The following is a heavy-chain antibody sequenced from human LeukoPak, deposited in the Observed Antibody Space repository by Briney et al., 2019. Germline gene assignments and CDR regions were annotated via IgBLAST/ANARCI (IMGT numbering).Heavy chain of an antibody. CDR1: GGSISSYY. J-gene: IGHJ6*03. D-gene: IGHD2-15*01. V-gene: IGHV4-59*12. CDR3: ARGEIFDYYYYYYMDV. Sequence: SETLSLTCTVSGGSISSYYWSWIRQPPGKGLEWIGYIYYSGSTNYNPSLKSRVTISVDTSKNQFSLKLSSVTAADTAVYYCARGEIFDYYYYYYMDVWGKGTTVTVSS. CDR2: IYYSGST.